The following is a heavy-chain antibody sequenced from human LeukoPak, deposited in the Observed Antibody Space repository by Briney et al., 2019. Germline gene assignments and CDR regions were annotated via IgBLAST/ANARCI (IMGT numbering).Heavy chain of an antibody. J-gene: IGHJ4*02. CDR2: ISGSGGST. D-gene: IGHD5-18*01. CDR3: ATPGGYSYGPEDY. Sequence: GGSLRLSCAASGFTFSTYAMSWVRQAPGKGLEWVSAISGSGGSTYYADSVKGRFTISRDNSKNSLYPQMNSLKAEDTAVYYCATPGGYSYGPEDYWGQGTLVTVSS. V-gene: IGHV3-23*01. CDR1: GFTFSTYA.